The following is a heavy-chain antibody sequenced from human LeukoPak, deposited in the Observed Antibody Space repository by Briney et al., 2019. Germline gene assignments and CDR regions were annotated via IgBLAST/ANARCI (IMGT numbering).Heavy chain of an antibody. J-gene: IGHJ4*02. D-gene: IGHD3-22*01. CDR1: GYTFTSYG. Sequence: GASVKVSCKASGYTFTSYGFSWVRQAPGQGLEWVGWISVYNGNTNNAQKLQGRVTMTTDTSTSTAYMELRSLRSDDTAVYYCARVYNYYDTSGYYLGNYFDHWGRGTLVTVSS. CDR3: ARVYNYYDTSGYYLGNYFDH. V-gene: IGHV1-18*01. CDR2: ISVYNGNT.